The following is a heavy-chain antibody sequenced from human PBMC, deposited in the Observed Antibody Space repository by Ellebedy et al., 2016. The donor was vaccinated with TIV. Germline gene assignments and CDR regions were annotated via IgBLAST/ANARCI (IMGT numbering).Heavy chain of an antibody. J-gene: IGHJ3*02. D-gene: IGHD6-19*01. CDR3: ATESLHWLGNAFDI. V-gene: IGHV3-21*01. CDR2: ISDSSIYK. CDR1: GFTFSSYS. Sequence: PGGSLRLSCAVSGFTFSSYSMNWVRQAPGKGLEWVSSISDSSIYKYYADSVKGRFTISRDNSKNTLYLQTSSLRAEDAAMYYCATESLHWLGNAFDIWGQGTMVTVSS.